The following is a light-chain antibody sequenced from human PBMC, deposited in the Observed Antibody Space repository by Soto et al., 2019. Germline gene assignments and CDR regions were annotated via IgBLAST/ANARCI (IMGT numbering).Light chain of an antibody. CDR1: QSVRSN. CDR3: QQYINWPPLT. Sequence: EIVMTQSPATLSASPGERATLSCRASQSVRSNLAWYQQKPGQGPRLLIFGASTRATNIPARFSGSGSGTEFTLTISSLQSEDFAVYYCQQYINWPPLTFGGGTKVDIK. V-gene: IGKV3-15*01. CDR2: GAS. J-gene: IGKJ4*01.